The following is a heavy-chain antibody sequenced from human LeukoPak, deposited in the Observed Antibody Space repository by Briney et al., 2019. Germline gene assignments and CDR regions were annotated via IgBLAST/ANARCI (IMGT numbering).Heavy chain of an antibody. Sequence: GESLKISCKGSGYSFTSYWIAWVRQMPGKGLEWMGVIYPGDSNTKYSPSFQGQVTISADKSTSTAYLQWSSLKASDTAMYYCASGVYGSGSYYPAYWGQGTLVTVSS. CDR2: IYPGDSNT. D-gene: IGHD3-10*01. J-gene: IGHJ4*02. V-gene: IGHV5-51*01. CDR1: GYSFTSYW. CDR3: ASGVYGSGSYYPAY.